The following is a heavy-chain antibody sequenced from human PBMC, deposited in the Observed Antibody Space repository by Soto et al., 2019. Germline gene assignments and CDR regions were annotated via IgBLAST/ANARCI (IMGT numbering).Heavy chain of an antibody. D-gene: IGHD2-2*01. V-gene: IGHV3-49*03. Sequence: PGGSLRLSCTASGFTFGDYAMSWFRQAPGKGLEWVGFIRSKAYGGTTEYAASVKGRFTISRDDSKSIAYLQMNSLKTEDTAVYYCTRAGDIVVVCGMDVWGQGTTVTVSS. CDR3: TRAGDIVVVCGMDV. CDR1: GFTFGDYA. CDR2: IRSKAYGGTT. J-gene: IGHJ6*02.